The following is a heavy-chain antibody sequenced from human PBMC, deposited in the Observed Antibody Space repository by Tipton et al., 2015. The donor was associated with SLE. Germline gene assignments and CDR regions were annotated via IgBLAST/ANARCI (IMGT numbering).Heavy chain of an antibody. CDR3: ARRGVVVGNYYYYYYGMDV. CDR2: IYQGEGA. D-gene: IGHD2-15*01. J-gene: IGHJ6*02. Sequence: TLSLTCTVSGASISNYHWIWIRQSPEKGLEWIGYIYQGEGATYSPSLKSRVTMSIDTSKNHFSLSLSSVTAADTAVYFCARRGVVVGNYYYYYYGMDVWGQGTTVTVPS. V-gene: IGHV4-59*08. CDR1: GASISNYH.